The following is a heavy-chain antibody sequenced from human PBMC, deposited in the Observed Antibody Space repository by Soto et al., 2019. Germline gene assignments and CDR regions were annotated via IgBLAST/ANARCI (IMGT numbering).Heavy chain of an antibody. D-gene: IGHD1-26*01. CDR3: SRLRGSYSPASWYFDY. V-gene: IGHV4-34*01. Sequence: PSETLSLTCAVYGGSFSGYYWSWIRQPPGKGLEWIGEINHSGSTNYNPSLKSRVTISVDTSKNQFSLKLSSVTAADTAVYYCSRLRGSYSPASWYFDYWGQGTLVTVSS. J-gene: IGHJ4*02. CDR1: GGSFSGYY. CDR2: INHSGST.